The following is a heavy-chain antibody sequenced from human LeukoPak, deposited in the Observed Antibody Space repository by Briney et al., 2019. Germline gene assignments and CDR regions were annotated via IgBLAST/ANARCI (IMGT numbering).Heavy chain of an antibody. CDR2: ISSGSSYI. D-gene: IGHD1-26*01. CDR1: GFTFSSYS. Sequence: SGGSLRLSCAASGFTFSSYSMNWVRQAPGKGLEWVSSISSGSSYIYYADSVKGRFTISRDNAKNTLYLQMNSLRAEDTAVYYCARDHLQWELLPANNFDYWGQGTLVTVSS. J-gene: IGHJ4*02. CDR3: ARDHLQWELLPANNFDY. V-gene: IGHV3-21*01.